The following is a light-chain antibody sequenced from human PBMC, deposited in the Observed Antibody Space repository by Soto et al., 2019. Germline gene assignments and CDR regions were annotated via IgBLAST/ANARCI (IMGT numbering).Light chain of an antibody. J-gene: IGKJ5*01. CDR2: GAS. V-gene: IGKV3-15*01. CDR3: QQYNNWPRT. Sequence: EMGISQSPATLSVSPGERATLSCRASQSVSSNLAWYQQKPGQAPRLLIYGASTRATGIPARFSGSGSGTEFTLTISSLQSEDFAVYYCQQYNNWPRTFGQGTRLEI. CDR1: QSVSSN.